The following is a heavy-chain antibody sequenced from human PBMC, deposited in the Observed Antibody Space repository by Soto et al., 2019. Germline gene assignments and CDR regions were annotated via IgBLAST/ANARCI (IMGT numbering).Heavy chain of an antibody. CDR3: AYYGDYVRDY. J-gene: IGHJ4*02. D-gene: IGHD4-17*01. CDR2: IYYSGST. V-gene: IGHV4-39*01. Sequence: TLSLTCTVSGGSISSSSYYWGWIRQPPGKGLEWIGSIYYSGSTYYNPSLKSRVTISVDTSKNQFSLKLSSVTAADTAVYYCAYYGDYVRDYWGQGTLVTVSS. CDR1: GGSISSSSYY.